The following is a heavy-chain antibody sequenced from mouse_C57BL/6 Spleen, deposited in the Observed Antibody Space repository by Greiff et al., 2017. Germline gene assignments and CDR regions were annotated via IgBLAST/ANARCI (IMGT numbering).Heavy chain of an antibody. CDR3: ARSGYSSSLRDY. CDR1: GYTFTSYG. D-gene: IGHD1-1*01. J-gene: IGHJ2*01. Sequence: QVQLQQSGAELARPGASVKLSCKASGYTFTSYGISWVKQRTGQGLEWIGEIYPKSGYTYYNEKFKGKATLTADKSSSTAYMELRSLTSEDSAVYCWARSGYSSSLRDYWGQGTTLTVAS. CDR2: IYPKSGYT. V-gene: IGHV1-81*01.